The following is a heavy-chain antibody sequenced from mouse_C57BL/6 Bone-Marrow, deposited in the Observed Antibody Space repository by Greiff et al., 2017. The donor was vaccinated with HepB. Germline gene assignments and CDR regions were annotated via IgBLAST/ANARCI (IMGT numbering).Heavy chain of an antibody. CDR2: ISNGGGST. Sequence: EVQGVESGGGLVQPGGSLKLSCAASGFTFSDYYMYWVRQTPEKSLEWVAYISNGGGSTYYPDTVKGRFTISRDNAKNTLNLQMSRLKSEDTAMYYCARPQGFAYWGQGTLVTVSA. D-gene: IGHD3-2*02. J-gene: IGHJ3*01. CDR1: GFTFSDYY. V-gene: IGHV5-12*01. CDR3: ARPQGFAY.